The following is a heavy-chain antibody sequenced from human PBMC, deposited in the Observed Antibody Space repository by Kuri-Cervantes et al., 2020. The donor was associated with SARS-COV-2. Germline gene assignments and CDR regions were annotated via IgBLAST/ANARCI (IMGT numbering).Heavy chain of an antibody. CDR1: GGTFSSYA. Sequence: SVKVSCKASGGTFSSYAISWVRQAPGQGLEWMGGIIPIFGTANYAQKFQGRVTITADKSTSTAYMELSSLRSEDTAVYYCARAFDYDRSGYYYVPSTRYYYYGMDVWGQGTTVTVSS. V-gene: IGHV1-69*06. D-gene: IGHD3-22*01. CDR2: IIPIFGTA. J-gene: IGHJ6*02. CDR3: ARAFDYDRSGYYYVPSTRYYYYGMDV.